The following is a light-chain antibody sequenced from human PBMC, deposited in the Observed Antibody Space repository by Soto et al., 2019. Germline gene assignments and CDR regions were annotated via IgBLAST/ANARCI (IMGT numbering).Light chain of an antibody. Sequence: DVKMSQSPSILSAYVGDRVTITCRASQSISSWLAWYQQKPGKAPNLLIHKASHLESGVPSRFSGSGSGTEFTLTISSLQPGDFATYYCQHYNTYPWTFGQRSMV. CDR3: QHYNTYPWT. CDR2: KAS. CDR1: QSISSW. V-gene: IGKV1-5*03. J-gene: IGKJ1*01.